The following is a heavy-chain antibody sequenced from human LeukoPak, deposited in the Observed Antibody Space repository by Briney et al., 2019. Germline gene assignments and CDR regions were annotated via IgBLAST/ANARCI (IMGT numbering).Heavy chain of an antibody. CDR2: ISSSSSYI. Sequence: GGSLRLSCAASGFTFSSYSMNWVRQAPGKGLEWVSSISSSSSYIYYADSVKGRFTISRDNAKNSLYLQMNSLRAEDTAVYYCARDRPLSGYDVPLDYWGQGTLVTVSS. J-gene: IGHJ4*02. CDR1: GFTFSSYS. D-gene: IGHD5-12*01. CDR3: ARDRPLSGYDVPLDY. V-gene: IGHV3-21*01.